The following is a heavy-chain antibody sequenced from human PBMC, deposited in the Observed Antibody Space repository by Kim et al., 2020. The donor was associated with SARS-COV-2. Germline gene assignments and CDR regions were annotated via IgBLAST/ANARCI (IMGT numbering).Heavy chain of an antibody. Sequence: ADSGKGRFTISRDNSKNTLYLQMNSLRAEDTAVYYCAKDRGLTILSAEGIWGQGTMVTVSS. V-gene: IGHV3-23*01. J-gene: IGHJ3*02. D-gene: IGHD3-3*01. CDR3: AKDRGLTILSAEGI.